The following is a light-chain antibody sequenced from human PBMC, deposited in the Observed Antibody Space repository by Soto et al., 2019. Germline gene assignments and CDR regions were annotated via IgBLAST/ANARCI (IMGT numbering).Light chain of an antibody. V-gene: IGKV3-11*01. CDR2: DAS. CDR1: QSVSSY. CDR3: QQRSNWLT. J-gene: IGKJ4*01. Sequence: EIGLTQSQATLSLSPGERATRSCRASQSVSSYLAWYQQKPGQAPRLLIYDASNRATGIPARFSGSGSGTDFTLTISSLEPEDFAVYYCQQRSNWLTFGGGTKVEIK.